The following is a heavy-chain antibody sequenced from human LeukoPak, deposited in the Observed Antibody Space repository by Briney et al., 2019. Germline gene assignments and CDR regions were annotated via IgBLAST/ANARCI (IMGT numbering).Heavy chain of an antibody. Sequence: GGSLRLSCAASGFTFSSYAMSWVRQAPGKGLDWVSAISGSGGSTYYADSVKGRFTISRDNSKNTLYLQMNSLRAEDTAVYYCAKVSIPDYYDSSGYPLAYWGQGTLVTVSS. D-gene: IGHD3-22*01. CDR2: ISGSGGST. CDR3: AKVSIPDYYDSSGYPLAY. J-gene: IGHJ4*02. V-gene: IGHV3-23*01. CDR1: GFTFSSYA.